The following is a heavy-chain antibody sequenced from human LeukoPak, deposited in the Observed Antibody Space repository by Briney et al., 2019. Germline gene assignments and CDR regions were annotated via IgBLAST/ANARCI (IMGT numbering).Heavy chain of an antibody. CDR3: AKDPNGDYIGAFDF. CDR1: GITFSNYA. J-gene: IGHJ3*01. D-gene: IGHD4-17*01. V-gene: IGHV3-23*01. CDR2: ITGSGGGS. Sequence: GGSLRPSCSASGITFSNYAMIWVRQAPDKGLEWVAAITGSGGGSYYGDSAKGRFTISRDNSKNTLYLHMNSLRAEDTAVYYCAKDPNGDYIGAFDFWGRGTMVTVSS.